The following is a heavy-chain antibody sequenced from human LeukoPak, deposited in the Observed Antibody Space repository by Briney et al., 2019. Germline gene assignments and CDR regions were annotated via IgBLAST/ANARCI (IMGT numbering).Heavy chain of an antibody. Sequence: WASVKVSCKASGYTFTSYGISWVRQAPGQGLEWMGWISAYNGNTNYAQKLQGRVTMTTDTSTSTAYMELRSLRSDDTAVYYCARVGWPSSLIYYYYYMDVWGKGTTVTVSS. CDR1: GYTFTSYG. CDR2: ISAYNGNT. V-gene: IGHV1-18*01. CDR3: ARVGWPSSLIYYYYYMDV. D-gene: IGHD2-15*01. J-gene: IGHJ6*03.